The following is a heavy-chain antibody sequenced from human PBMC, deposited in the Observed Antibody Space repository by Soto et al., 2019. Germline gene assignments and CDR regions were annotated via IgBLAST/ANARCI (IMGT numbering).Heavy chain of an antibody. D-gene: IGHD3-16*01. Sequence: PSETLSLTCAVSGGSISSGGYSWSWIRQPPGKGLEWIGYIYHSGSTYYNPSLKSRVTISRDNSKNTLYLQMGSLRAEDMAVYYCAREGGGYYFDYWGQGTLVTVSS. CDR1: GGSISSGGYS. V-gene: IGHV4-30-2*01. J-gene: IGHJ4*02. CDR3: AREGGGYYFDY. CDR2: IYHSGST.